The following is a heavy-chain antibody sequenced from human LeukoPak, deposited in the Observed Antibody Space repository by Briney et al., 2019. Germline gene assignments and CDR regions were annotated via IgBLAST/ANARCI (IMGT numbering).Heavy chain of an antibody. Sequence: GGSLRLSCVASGFTFSSYDMHWVRQVTGKGLEWVSYIGIGGDTYYAGTVKGRFTISRENAKNSLYLQMNSLTAGDTAVYYCANFGPYYYGSGTSNWGQGTLVTVSS. V-gene: IGHV3-13*04. CDR2: IGIGGDT. CDR1: GFTFSSYD. CDR3: ANFGPYYYGSGTSN. D-gene: IGHD3-10*01. J-gene: IGHJ4*02.